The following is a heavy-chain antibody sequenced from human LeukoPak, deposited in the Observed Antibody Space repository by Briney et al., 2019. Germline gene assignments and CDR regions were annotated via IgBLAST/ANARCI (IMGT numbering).Heavy chain of an antibody. D-gene: IGHD5-18*01. Sequence: GESLKISCKGSGYSFTSYWIGGVRQMPGKGLEWMGIIYPGDSDTRYSPSFQGQVTISADQSISTAYLQWSSLKASDTAMYYCARLSRGYSYGYLDYWGQGTLVIVSS. CDR3: ARLSRGYSYGYLDY. V-gene: IGHV5-51*01. CDR1: GYSFTSYW. CDR2: IYPGDSDT. J-gene: IGHJ4*02.